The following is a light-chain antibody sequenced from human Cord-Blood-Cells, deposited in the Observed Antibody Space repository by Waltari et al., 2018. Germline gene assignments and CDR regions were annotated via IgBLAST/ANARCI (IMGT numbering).Light chain of an antibody. CDR1: QSVSSY. CDR2: DAS. Sequence: EIVLTQSPATLSLSPGERATLSCRASQSVSSYLAWYQQKPVQAPRLLIYDASNRATGIPARFSGSGSGTDFTRTSSSLEPEDFAVYYCQQRSNWPPLTFGGGTKVEIK. V-gene: IGKV3-11*01. J-gene: IGKJ4*01. CDR3: QQRSNWPPLT.